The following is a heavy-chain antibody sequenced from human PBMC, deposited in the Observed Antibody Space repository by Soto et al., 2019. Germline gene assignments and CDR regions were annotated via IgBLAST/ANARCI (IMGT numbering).Heavy chain of an antibody. D-gene: IGHD3-3*01. CDR3: ATEVWIYYDFWSGYSDY. J-gene: IGHJ4*02. CDR2: IKEDGSDM. V-gene: IGHV3-7*01. Sequence: EVQLVESGGGLVQPGGSLRLSCAASGFTFSSYWMSWVRQAPGKGLEWVANIKEDGSDMYYVDSVKVRFTISRDNAKNSLYLQMNRLRAEDTAVYYCATEVWIYYDFWSGYSDYWGQGTLVTVSS. CDR1: GFTFSSYW.